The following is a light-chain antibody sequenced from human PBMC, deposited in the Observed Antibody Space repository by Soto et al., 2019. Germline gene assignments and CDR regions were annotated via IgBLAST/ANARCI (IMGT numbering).Light chain of an antibody. CDR3: QQRSNWLT. J-gene: IGKJ4*01. V-gene: IGKV3-11*01. CDR1: QSVSSY. Sequence: EIVLTQSPATLSLSPGERATLSCRASQSVSSYLAWYQQKPGQAPRLLIYDASNRATGIPARFSGSGSGTDSTLTISSLEPEDFAAYYCQQRSNWLTFGGGTKVEIK. CDR2: DAS.